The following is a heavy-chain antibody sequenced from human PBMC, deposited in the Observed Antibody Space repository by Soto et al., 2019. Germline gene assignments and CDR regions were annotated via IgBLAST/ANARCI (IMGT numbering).Heavy chain of an antibody. CDR3: ATTEYYDFWSGYGGGWFDP. V-gene: IGHV3-11*01. CDR2: ISSSGSTI. D-gene: IGHD3-3*01. Sequence: QVQLVESGGGLVKPGGSLRLSCAASGFTFSDYYMSWIRQAPGKGLEWVSYISSSGSTIYYADSVKGRFTISRDNAKNXRXPQMNRLRAEDTGVYYCATTEYYDFWSGYGGGWFDPWGQGTLVTVSS. J-gene: IGHJ5*02. CDR1: GFTFSDYY.